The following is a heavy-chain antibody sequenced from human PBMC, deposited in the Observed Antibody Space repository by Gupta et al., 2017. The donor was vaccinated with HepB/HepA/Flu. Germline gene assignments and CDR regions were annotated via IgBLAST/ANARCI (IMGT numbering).Heavy chain of an antibody. J-gene: IGHJ5*02. Sequence: EVQLLESGGGVVQPGGSLRLSCASSGFTFSVYAMTWVRQGPGKGLEWVSSISGSGTGSYYADSVEGRFTISRDNSKNTLYLQMNSLRAEDTAVYYCAKIPGGNRNYWFDPWGQGTLVTVSS. D-gene: IGHD2/OR15-2a*01. V-gene: IGHV3-23*01. CDR3: AKIPGGNRNYWFDP. CDR1: GFTFSVYA. CDR2: ISGSGTGS.